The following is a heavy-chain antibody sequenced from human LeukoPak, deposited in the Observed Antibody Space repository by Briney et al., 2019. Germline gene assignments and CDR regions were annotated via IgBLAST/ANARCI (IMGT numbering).Heavy chain of an antibody. D-gene: IGHD2-15*01. CDR1: GFTFSSYW. CDR2: ISSTGTYI. Sequence: GGSLRLSCAASGFTFSSYWMNWVRQAPGKGLEWVSSISSTGTYIYYADSVKGRFTISRDNAKNSLYLQMNSLRAEDTAVYYCARAERGYCSGGSCSYYDAFDIWGQGTVVTVSS. J-gene: IGHJ3*02. CDR3: ARAERGYCSGGSCSYYDAFDI. V-gene: IGHV3-21*01.